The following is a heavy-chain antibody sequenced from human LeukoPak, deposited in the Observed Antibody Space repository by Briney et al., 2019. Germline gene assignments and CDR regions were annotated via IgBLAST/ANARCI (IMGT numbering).Heavy chain of an antibody. V-gene: IGHV3-30*04. D-gene: IGHD2-15*01. J-gene: IGHJ3*02. CDR3: ARDGLPSSGGSCYSDAFDI. CDR1: GFTFSSYA. Sequence: PGGSLRLSCAASGFTFSSYAMHWVRQAPGKGLEWVAVISYDGSNKYYADSVKGRFTISRDNSKNTLYLQMNSLRAEDTAVYYCARDGLPSSGGSCYSDAFDIWGQGTMVTVSS. CDR2: ISYDGSNK.